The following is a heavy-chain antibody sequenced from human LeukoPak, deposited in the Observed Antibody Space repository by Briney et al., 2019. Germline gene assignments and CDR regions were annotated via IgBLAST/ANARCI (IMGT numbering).Heavy chain of an antibody. CDR1: GFTFSSYS. CDR2: ISSSSSYK. CDR3: ARDGVLYYDILTGYSGYYYYGMDV. J-gene: IGHJ6*04. D-gene: IGHD3-9*01. Sequence: GGSLRLSCAASGFTFSSYSMNWVRQAPGKGLEWVSSISSSSSYKYYADSVKGRFTISRDNAKNSLYLQMNSLRAEDTAVYYCARDGVLYYDILTGYSGYYYYGMDVWGKGTTVTVSS. V-gene: IGHV3-21*01.